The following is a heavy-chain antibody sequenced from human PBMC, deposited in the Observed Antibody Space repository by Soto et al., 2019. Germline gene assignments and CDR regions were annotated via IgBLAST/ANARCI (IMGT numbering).Heavy chain of an antibody. D-gene: IGHD1-26*01. J-gene: IGHJ4*02. CDR2: IYYSGST. CDR3: ARGEVGATWYFDY. CDR1: GGSISSGGYY. Sequence: QVQLQESGPGLVKPSQTLSLTCTVSGGSISSGGYYWSWIRQHPGKGLEWIGYIYYSGSTYYNPSLTSRVTISVDTSKNQFSLKLSSVTAADTAVYYCARGEVGATWYFDYWGQGTLVTVSS. V-gene: IGHV4-31*03.